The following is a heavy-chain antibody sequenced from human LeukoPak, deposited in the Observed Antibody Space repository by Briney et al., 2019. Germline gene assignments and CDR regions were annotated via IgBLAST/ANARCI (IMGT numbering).Heavy chain of an antibody. CDR1: RGSFSPYY. D-gene: IGHD5-12*01. CDR2: IHYSGST. Sequence: KASETLSLTCTVSRGSFSPYYWSWIRQSPGKALEWIAYIHYSGSTKYNPSLKSRVTMSLDTSRKQFSLKLYSLTAADTAVYYCARATYSNEGHNGYGHGDLWGQGTLVTVSS. J-gene: IGHJ4*02. V-gene: IGHV4-59*01. CDR3: ARATYSNEGHNGYGHGDL.